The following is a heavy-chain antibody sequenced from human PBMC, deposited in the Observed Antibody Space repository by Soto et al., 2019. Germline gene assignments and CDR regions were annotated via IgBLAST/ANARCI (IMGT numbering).Heavy chain of an antibody. V-gene: IGHV4-30-4*01. D-gene: IGHD3-3*01. CDR3: ARDGFFGRSGYFDY. Sequence: QVQLQESGPGLVKPSQTLSLTCTVSGGSISSGDYYWNWIRQPPGKGLEWIGYIYYRGSTSYNPSLKSRVTLSLDTSKNQFYLKLTSVTAADTAVYYCARDGFFGRSGYFDYWGQGTLVPVSS. CDR1: GGSISSGDYY. J-gene: IGHJ4*02. CDR2: IYYRGST.